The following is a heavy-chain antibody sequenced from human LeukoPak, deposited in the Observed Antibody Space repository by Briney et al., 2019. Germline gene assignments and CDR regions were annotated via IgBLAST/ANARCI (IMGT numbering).Heavy chain of an antibody. J-gene: IGHJ4*02. Sequence: GESLKISGKASGYPFNNYWIGWVRQRPGRGLEWMGFLSPDGSATTYHPSFDGRVSISAAKSVTTAYLEWNSLKASATALYYCARLGGSFSRPFVDYWGQGTLVTVSS. D-gene: IGHD1-26*01. CDR2: LSPDGSAT. CDR3: ARLGGSFSRPFVDY. V-gene: IGHV5-51*01. CDR1: GYPFNNYW.